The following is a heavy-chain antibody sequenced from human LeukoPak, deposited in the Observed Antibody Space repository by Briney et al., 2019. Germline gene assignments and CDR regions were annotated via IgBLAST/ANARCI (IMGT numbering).Heavy chain of an antibody. J-gene: IGHJ4*02. V-gene: IGHV3-23*01. CDR3: ANRRKNYFDY. Sequence: GGSLRLSCAASRFTFSSYSMAWVRQTPGKGLEWVSTASSATTNSYYADSVKGRFTISRDNSKNTLYLQMNSLRAEDTAVYYCANRRKNYFDYWGQGSLVTVSS. CDR1: RFTFSSYS. CDR2: ASSATTNS.